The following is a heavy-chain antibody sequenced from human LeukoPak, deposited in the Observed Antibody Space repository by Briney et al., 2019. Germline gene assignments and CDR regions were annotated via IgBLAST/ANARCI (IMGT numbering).Heavy chain of an antibody. CDR2: IYSGGST. V-gene: IGHV3-66*01. J-gene: IGHJ5*02. D-gene: IGHD2-15*01. Sequence: GGSLRPSCAASGFTVSSNYMSWVRQAPGKGLEWVSVIYSGGSTYYADSVKGRFTISRDNSKNTLYLQMNSLRAEDTAVYYCARDPGRSWFDPWGQGTLVTVSS. CDR3: ARDPGRSWFDP. CDR1: GFTVSSNY.